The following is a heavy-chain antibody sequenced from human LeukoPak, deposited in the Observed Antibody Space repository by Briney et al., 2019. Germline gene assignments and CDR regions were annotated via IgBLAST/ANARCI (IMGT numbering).Heavy chain of an antibody. Sequence: XVRXXXXXXLEWVXSISGSGGSTYYADSVKGRFTISKDTSKKTVHLQMNSLRAEDTAVYYCAKSGAQWLVQENWFDPWGQGTLVTVSS. CDR2: ISGSGGST. J-gene: IGHJ5*02. V-gene: IGHV3-23*01. CDR3: AKSGAQWLVQENWFDP. D-gene: IGHD6-19*01.